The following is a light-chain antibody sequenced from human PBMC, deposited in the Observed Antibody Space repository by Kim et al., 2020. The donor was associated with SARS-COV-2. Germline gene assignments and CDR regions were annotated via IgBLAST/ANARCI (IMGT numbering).Light chain of an antibody. V-gene: IGKV1-27*01. Sequence: VSVGGTVTITYRASQGITNSIAWYQQKPGKVPQLLIYAASALQSGGPSRFSGSGSGTDFTLTISSLQPEDVATYYCQKYNSAPWTFGQGTKVDIK. CDR3: QKYNSAPWT. CDR1: QGITNS. J-gene: IGKJ1*01. CDR2: AAS.